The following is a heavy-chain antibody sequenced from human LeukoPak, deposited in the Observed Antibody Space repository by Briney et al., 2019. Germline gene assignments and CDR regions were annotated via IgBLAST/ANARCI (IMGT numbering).Heavy chain of an antibody. Sequence: GGSLRLSCAASGFTFDDYAMHWVRQAPGKGLEWVSVISGDGGSTYYADSVKGRFTISRDNSKNSLCLQMNSLRTEDTAFYYCAKAPRYSSGGYGAPDYWGQGTLVTVSS. J-gene: IGHJ4*02. V-gene: IGHV3-43*02. CDR2: ISGDGGST. CDR1: GFTFDDYA. CDR3: AKAPRYSSGGYGAPDY. D-gene: IGHD6-19*01.